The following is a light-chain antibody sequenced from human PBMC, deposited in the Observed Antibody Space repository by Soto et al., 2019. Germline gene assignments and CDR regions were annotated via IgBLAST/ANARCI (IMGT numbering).Light chain of an antibody. V-gene: IGKV3-20*01. J-gene: IGKJ1*01. CDR1: QSVSSN. CDR3: QQYGRSPTT. Sequence: EIVMTQSPATLSVSPVERATLSCRASQSVSSNLAWYQQKPGQAPRFLIYGASSRATGIPDRFSGSGSGTDFTLTISRLEPEDFAVYYCQQYGRSPTTFGQGTKVDIK. CDR2: GAS.